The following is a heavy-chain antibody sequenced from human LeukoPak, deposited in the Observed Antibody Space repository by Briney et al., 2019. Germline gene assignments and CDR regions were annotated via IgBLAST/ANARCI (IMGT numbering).Heavy chain of an antibody. CDR3: ARQDEEDIVLMVYAMGAFDI. J-gene: IGHJ3*02. Sequence: PSETLSLTCTVSGGSISSSSYYWGWIRQPPGKGLEWIGSIYYSGSTYYNPSLKSRVTISSRVTISVDTSKNQFSLKLSSVTAADTAVYYCARQDEEDIVLMVYAMGAFDIWGQGTMVTVSS. V-gene: IGHV4-39*01. CDR1: GGSISSSSYY. CDR2: IYYSGST. D-gene: IGHD2-8*01.